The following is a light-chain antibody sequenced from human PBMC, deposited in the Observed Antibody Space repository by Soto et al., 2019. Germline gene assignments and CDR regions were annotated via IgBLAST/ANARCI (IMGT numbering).Light chain of an antibody. CDR2: AAS. J-gene: IGKJ3*01. V-gene: IGKV1-39*01. Sequence: DIQMTQSPSSLSASVGDRVTSTCRASQSISSYLNGYQQKPGKAPKLLIYAASSLQSGVPSRFSGSGSGTDFTLTISSLQPEDFATYYCQQSYSTPLTFGPGTKVDIK. CDR3: QQSYSTPLT. CDR1: QSISSY.